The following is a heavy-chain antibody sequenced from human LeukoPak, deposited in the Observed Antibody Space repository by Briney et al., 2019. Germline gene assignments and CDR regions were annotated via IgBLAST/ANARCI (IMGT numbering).Heavy chain of an antibody. CDR1: GFSFSSYS. CDR2: ISSTSDYI. D-gene: IGHD3-22*01. V-gene: IGHV3-21*04. Sequence: GGSLRLSCAAYGFSFSSYSMNWVRQAPGKGLAWVAAISSTSDYIYHADSVKGRFTISRDNSKNTLYLQMNSLRAEDTAVYYCAKEPVITMIVVVITGFDYWGQGTLVTVSS. CDR3: AKEPVITMIVVVITGFDY. J-gene: IGHJ4*02.